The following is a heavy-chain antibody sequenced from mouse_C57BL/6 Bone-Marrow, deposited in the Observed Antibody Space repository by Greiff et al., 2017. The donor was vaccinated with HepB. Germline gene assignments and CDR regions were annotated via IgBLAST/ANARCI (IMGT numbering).Heavy chain of an antibody. V-gene: IGHV3-1*01. CDR1: GYSITSGYD. Sequence: EVQLQESGPGMVKPSQSLSLTCTVTGYSITSGYDWHWIRHFPGNKLEWMGYISYSGSTNYNPSLKSRISITHDTSKNHFFLKLNSVTTEDTATYYCARGLAGYYFDYWGQGTTLTVSS. CDR3: ARGLAGYYFDY. J-gene: IGHJ2*01. CDR2: ISYSGST. D-gene: IGHD6-1*01.